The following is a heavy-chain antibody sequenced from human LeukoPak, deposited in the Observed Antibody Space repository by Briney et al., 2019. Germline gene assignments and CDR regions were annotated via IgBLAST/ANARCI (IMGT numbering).Heavy chain of an antibody. CDR3: ARSNYDSTTFYYHLDL. J-gene: IGHJ5*02. CDR1: GFTFSSYW. CDR2: VDVHGQGT. Sequence: GGSLRLSCAASGFTFSSYWMHWVRQAPGKGPVWVSRVDVHGQGTAYADSAKGRFTISRDNAKNTLSLQMNSLSAEDTAVYYCARSNYDSTTFYYHLDLWGQGTLVTVSS. V-gene: IGHV3-74*01. D-gene: IGHD2/OR15-2a*01.